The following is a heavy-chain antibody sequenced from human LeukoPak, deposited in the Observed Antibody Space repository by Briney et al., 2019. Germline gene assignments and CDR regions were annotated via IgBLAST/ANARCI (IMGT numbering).Heavy chain of an antibody. Sequence: SETLSLTCTVSGGSVSSGSYYWSWIRQPPGKGLEWIGHFYYSGSTTYNPSLKSRVTFSVDTSRNQFSLKLTSVTAADTALYYCARGQGGNYYLNYFDYWGQGALVTVSS. CDR3: ARGQGGNYYLNYFDY. D-gene: IGHD1-26*01. V-gene: IGHV4-61*01. J-gene: IGHJ4*02. CDR1: GGSVSSGSYY. CDR2: FYYSGST.